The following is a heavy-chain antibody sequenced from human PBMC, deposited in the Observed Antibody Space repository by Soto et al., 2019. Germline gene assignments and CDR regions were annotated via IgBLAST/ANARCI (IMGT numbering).Heavy chain of an antibody. V-gene: IGHV3-15*01. D-gene: IGHD2-2*01. Sequence: GGSLRLSXAASGFSFRNAWMSWVRQAPGKGLEWVGHIKSQGDGGTRDYAAPVKGRFTISRDDSKNTLFLQMNSLKNEDTAVYFCTTDLQAYCDGTTCYAGNYYYDDMDVWGQGTTVTAP. CDR1: GFSFRNAW. CDR3: TTDLQAYCDGTTCYAGNYYYDDMDV. CDR2: IKSQGDGGTR. J-gene: IGHJ6*02.